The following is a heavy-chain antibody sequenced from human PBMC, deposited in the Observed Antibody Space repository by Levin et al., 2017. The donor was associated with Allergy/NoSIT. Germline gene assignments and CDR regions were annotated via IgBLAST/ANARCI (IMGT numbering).Heavy chain of an antibody. CDR3: ARAPDYGHSYYYYGMDV. V-gene: IGHV3-33*01. CDR2: IWYDGSNK. Sequence: GGSLRLSCAASGFTFSSYGMHWVRQAPGKGLEWVAVIWYDGSNKYYADSVKGRFTISRDNSKNTLYLQMNSLRAEDTAVYYCARAPDYGHSYYYYGMDVWGQGTTVTVSS. J-gene: IGHJ6*02. D-gene: IGHD4-17*01. CDR1: GFTFSSYG.